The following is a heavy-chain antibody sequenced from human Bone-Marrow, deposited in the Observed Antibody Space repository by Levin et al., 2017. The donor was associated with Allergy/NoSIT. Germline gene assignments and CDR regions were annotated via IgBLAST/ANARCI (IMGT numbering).Heavy chain of an antibody. CDR2: IYWDDDK. Sequence: SGPTLVKPTQTLTLTCTFSGFSLSTSGVGVGWIRQPPGKALEWLALIYWDDDKRYSPSLKSRLTITKDTSKNQVVLTMTNMDPVDTATYYCAHSPRGYSGYDYPFDYWGQGTLVTVSS. D-gene: IGHD5-12*01. CDR3: AHSPRGYSGYDYPFDY. CDR1: GFSLSTSGVG. J-gene: IGHJ4*02. V-gene: IGHV2-5*02.